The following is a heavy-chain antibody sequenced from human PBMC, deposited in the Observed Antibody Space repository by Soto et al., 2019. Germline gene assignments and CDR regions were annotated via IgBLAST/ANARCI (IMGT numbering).Heavy chain of an antibody. CDR1: GFTFSHYW. D-gene: IGHD3-16*01. CDR2: INPAGTIT. CDR3: TSDTFGLRDT. J-gene: IGHJ5*02. V-gene: IGHV3-74*01. Sequence: LRLSCAASGFTFSHYWMHWVRQTPGKGLVWVSRINPAGTITNYADSVEGRFTISRDNADSALFLQMNSLSAEDTAIYYCTSDTFGLRDTWGQGTLVTVSS.